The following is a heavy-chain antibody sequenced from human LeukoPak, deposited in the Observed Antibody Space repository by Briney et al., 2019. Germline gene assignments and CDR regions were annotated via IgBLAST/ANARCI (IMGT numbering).Heavy chain of an antibody. CDR3: AELGITMIGGV. D-gene: IGHD3-10*02. CDR2: ISSSGSTI. J-gene: IGHJ6*04. CDR1: GFTFSSYE. V-gene: IGHV3-48*03. Sequence: GGSLRLSCAASGFTFSSYEMNWVRQAPGKGLEWVSYISSSGSTIYYADSVKGRFTISRDNAKNSLYLQMYSLRAEDTAVYYCAELGITMIGGVWGKGTTVTISS.